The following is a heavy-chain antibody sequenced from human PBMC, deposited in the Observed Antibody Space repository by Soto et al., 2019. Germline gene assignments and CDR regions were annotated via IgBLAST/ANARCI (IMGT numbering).Heavy chain of an antibody. CDR1: GYSFTGNA. CDR2: IYPGDAGI. V-gene: IGHV5-51*01. J-gene: IGHJ4*01. CDR3: ARSQALDY. Sequence: GESLKISCKVSGYSFTGNAIAWVRQVPGKGLEWMGLIYPGDAGIRYSPSFEGRATISADKSISTAYLQLGSLKASDSAMYYCARSQALDYWGHGTLVTCSS.